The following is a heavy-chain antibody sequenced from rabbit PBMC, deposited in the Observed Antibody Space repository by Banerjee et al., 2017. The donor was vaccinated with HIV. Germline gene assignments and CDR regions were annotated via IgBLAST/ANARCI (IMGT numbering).Heavy chain of an antibody. CDR3: ARDLAGVIGWNFGL. D-gene: IGHD4-1*01. Sequence: QEQLEESGGGLVQPGGSLTLFCKASGFSLSSYSMGWVRQAPGKGLEWIACINTSSGSTVYASWAKGRFTISKTSSTTVTLQMTSLTAADTATYFCARDLAGVIGWNFGLWGPGTLVTVS. J-gene: IGHJ4*01. V-gene: IGHV1S45*01. CDR2: INTSSGST. CDR1: GFSLSSYS.